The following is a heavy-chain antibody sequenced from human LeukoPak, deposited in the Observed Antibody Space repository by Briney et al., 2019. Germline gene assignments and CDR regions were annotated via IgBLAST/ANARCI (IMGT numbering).Heavy chain of an antibody. CDR1: GFTFSSYS. Sequence: GGSLRLSCAASGFTFSSYSMSWVRQAPGKGLEWVSSISSSSSYIYYADSVKGRFTISRDNAKNSLYLQMNSLRAEDTAVYYCARERMDYYGMDVWGQGTTVTVSS. CDR2: ISSSSSYI. CDR3: ARERMDYYGMDV. D-gene: IGHD2-8*01. V-gene: IGHV3-21*01. J-gene: IGHJ6*02.